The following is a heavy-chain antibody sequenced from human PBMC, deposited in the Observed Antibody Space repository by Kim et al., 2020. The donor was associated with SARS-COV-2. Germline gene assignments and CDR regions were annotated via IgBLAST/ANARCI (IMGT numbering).Heavy chain of an antibody. J-gene: IGHJ3*02. Sequence: SETLSLTCTVSGGSISSSSYYWGWIRQPPGKGLEWIGSIYYSGSTYYNPSLKSRVTISVDTSKNQFSLKLSSVTAADTAVYYCARQSHYYYDSSVIDAFDIWGQGTMVTVSS. V-gene: IGHV4-39*01. CDR2: IYYSGST. CDR1: GGSISSSSYY. D-gene: IGHD3-22*01. CDR3: ARQSHYYYDSSVIDAFDI.